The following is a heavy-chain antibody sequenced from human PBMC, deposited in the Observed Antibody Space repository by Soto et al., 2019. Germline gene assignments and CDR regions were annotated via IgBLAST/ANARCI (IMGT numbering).Heavy chain of an antibody. D-gene: IGHD3-22*01. CDR3: ARERVPYYYDSSGISFDY. Sequence: PGESLKISWKGSGYSFTSYWIGWERQMPGKGLEWMGGIYPGDSDTRYSPSFQGQVTISADKSISTAYLQWSSLKASDTAMYYCARERVPYYYDSSGISFDYWGQGTLVTVSS. V-gene: IGHV5-51*01. CDR2: IYPGDSDT. CDR1: GYSFTSYW. J-gene: IGHJ4*02.